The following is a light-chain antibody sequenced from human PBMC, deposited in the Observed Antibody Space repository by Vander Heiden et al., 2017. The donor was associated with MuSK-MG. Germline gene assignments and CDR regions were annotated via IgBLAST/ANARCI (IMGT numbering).Light chain of an antibody. CDR1: SSNSGSNN. CDR3: AAWDDSRNDVV. V-gene: IGLV1-44*01. Sequence: QSVLTQQPSASGTPGQRVTTSLSGTSSNSGSNNLNWYHQLPATAPQLLIYSNNQRPSGVPDRFSGSKSGTSASLAISGLQAEDEADYYCAAWDDSRNDVVFGGGTKLTVL. J-gene: IGLJ2*01. CDR2: SNN.